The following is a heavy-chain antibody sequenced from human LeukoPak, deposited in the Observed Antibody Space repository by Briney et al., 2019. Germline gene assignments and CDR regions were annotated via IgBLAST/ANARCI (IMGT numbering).Heavy chain of an antibody. D-gene: IGHD1-1*01. Sequence: SETLSLTCTVSGGSISSSSYYWGWIRQPPGKGLEWIGTIYYSGTTYYNPPLKSRVTISADTSKNHFSLKLSPVTAADTAVYYCARPGHSYYYMDVWGKGTTVTVSS. V-gene: IGHV4-39*02. CDR1: GGSISSSSYY. CDR2: IYYSGTT. J-gene: IGHJ6*03. CDR3: ARPGHSYYYMDV.